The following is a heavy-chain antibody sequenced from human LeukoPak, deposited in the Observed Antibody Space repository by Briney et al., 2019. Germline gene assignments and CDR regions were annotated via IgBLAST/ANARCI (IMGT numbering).Heavy chain of an antibody. D-gene: IGHD1-26*01. CDR3: AKDGMVGATTPFDF. V-gene: IGHV3-23*01. CDR1: GFTFSSYA. J-gene: IGHJ4*02. CDR2: ISGGGGTT. Sequence: GGSLRLSCAASGFTFSSYAMSWVRQAPGKGLKWVSSISGGGGTTYYADSVKGRFTISRDNSKNTLYLQMNSLRAEDTAVYYCAKDGMVGATTPFDFWGQGTLVTVSS.